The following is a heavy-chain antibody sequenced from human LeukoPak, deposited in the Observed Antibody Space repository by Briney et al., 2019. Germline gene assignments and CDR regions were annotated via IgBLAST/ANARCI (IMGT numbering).Heavy chain of an antibody. CDR1: GGSISSSNYY. CDR3: ASRGYSYGPLG. Sequence: PSETLSLTCTVSGGSISSSNYYWGWIRQPPGKGLEWIGSIYYSGSTYYNASLKGRVTISVDTSKKQFSLTLTSVTAADTAVYYCASRGYSYGPLGWGQGTLVSVSS. V-gene: IGHV4-39*01. CDR2: IYYSGST. D-gene: IGHD5-18*01. J-gene: IGHJ4*02.